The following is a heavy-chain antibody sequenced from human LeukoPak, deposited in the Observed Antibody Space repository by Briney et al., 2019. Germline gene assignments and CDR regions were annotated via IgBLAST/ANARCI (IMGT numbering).Heavy chain of an antibody. V-gene: IGHV4-34*01. CDR3: ARGRRTAQTKNNWFDP. D-gene: IGHD2-8*01. CDR2: INHSRST. Sequence: SETLSLTCAVYGGSFSGYYWSWIRQPPGKGLEWIGEINHSRSTNYNPSLKSRVTISVDTSKNQFSLKLSSVTAADTAVYYCARGRRTAQTKNNWFDPWGQGTLVTVSS. CDR1: GGSFSGYY. J-gene: IGHJ5*02.